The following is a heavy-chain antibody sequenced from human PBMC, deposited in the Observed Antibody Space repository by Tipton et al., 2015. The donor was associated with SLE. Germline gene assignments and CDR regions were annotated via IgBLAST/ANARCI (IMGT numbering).Heavy chain of an antibody. V-gene: IGHV3-23*01. CDR3: ANLLRLFY. D-gene: IGHD2-21*01. CDR1: GFTFGSYA. Sequence: GSLRLSCAASGFTFGSYAMSWVRQAPGKGLEWVSGISGTVGTTFYAESVKGRFTISRDTSKNTVDLQMNSLRADDTAVYYRANLLRLFYWGQGTLVTVSS. CDR2: ISGTVGTT. J-gene: IGHJ4*02.